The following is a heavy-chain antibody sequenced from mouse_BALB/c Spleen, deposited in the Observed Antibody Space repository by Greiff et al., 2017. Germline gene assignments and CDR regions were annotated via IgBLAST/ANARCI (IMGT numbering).Heavy chain of an antibody. Sequence: EVKLVESGGGLVQPGGSMKLSCVASGFTFSNYWMNWVRQSPEKGLEWVAEIRLKSNNYATHYAESVKGRFTISRDDSKSSVYLQMNNLRAEDTGIYYCTRQGGTDYFDYWGQGTTLTVSS. J-gene: IGHJ2*01. CDR1: GFTFSNYW. CDR2: IRLKSNNYAT. V-gene: IGHV6-6*02. D-gene: IGHD3-3*01. CDR3: TRQGGTDYFDY.